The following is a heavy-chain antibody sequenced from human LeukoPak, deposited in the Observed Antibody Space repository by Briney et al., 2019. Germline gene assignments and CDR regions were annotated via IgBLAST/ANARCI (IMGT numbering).Heavy chain of an antibody. CDR1: GFTFSSYS. CDR3: ARDLVRPGHFDF. Sequence: GRSLRLSCAASGFTFSSYSMNWVRQAPGKGLEWVSSISSSSSYIYYADSVKGRFTISRDNAKNSLYLQMNSLRAEDTAVYYCARDLVRPGHFDFWGQGTLVTVSS. J-gene: IGHJ4*02. CDR2: ISSSSSYI. D-gene: IGHD2-2*01. V-gene: IGHV3-21*01.